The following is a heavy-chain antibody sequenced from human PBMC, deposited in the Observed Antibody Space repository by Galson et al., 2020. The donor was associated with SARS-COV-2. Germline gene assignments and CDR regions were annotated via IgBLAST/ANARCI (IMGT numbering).Heavy chain of an antibody. CDR1: GFTFDDYA. CDR2: IIWNSGSI. CDR3: AKDANSYSSGCFDY. Sequence: GGSLRLSCAASGFTFDDYAMHWVRQAPGKGLEWVSGIIWNSGSIGYADSVKGRFTISRDNAKNSLYLQMNSLRAEDTALYYCAKDANSYSSGCFDYWGQGTLVTVSS. J-gene: IGHJ4*02. V-gene: IGHV3-9*01. D-gene: IGHD6-19*01.